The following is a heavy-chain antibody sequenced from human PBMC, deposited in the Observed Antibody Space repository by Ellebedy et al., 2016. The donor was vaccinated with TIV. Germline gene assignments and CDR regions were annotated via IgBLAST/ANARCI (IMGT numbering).Heavy chain of an antibody. J-gene: IGHJ4*02. V-gene: IGHV3-23*01. Sequence: GESLKISCAASGFTFSSYAMSWVRQAPGKGLEWVLAISGSGGSTYYADSVKGRFTISRDNSKNTLYLQMNSLRAEDTAVYYCAKGAMGGLFDYWGQGTLVTVSS. CDR3: AKGAMGGLFDY. D-gene: IGHD2-2*01. CDR2: ISGSGGST. CDR1: GFTFSSYA.